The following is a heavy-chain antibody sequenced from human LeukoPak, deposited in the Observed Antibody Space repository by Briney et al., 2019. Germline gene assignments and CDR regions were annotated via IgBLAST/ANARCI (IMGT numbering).Heavy chain of an antibody. J-gene: IGHJ5*02. Sequence: ASVKVSCKASGYTFTDYAMNWVRQAPGQGLEWMGWINPNTGSPTYVQGFTGRFVFSLDTSVSTAYYCARAYQRLGGLSFPDQWGQGTLVTVSS. CDR3: Q. CDR1: GYTFTDYA. CDR2: INPNTGSP. D-gene: IGHD3-16*02. V-gene: IGHV7-4-1*01.